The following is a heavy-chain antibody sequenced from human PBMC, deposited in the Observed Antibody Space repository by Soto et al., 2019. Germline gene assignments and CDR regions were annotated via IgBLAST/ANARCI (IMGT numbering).Heavy chain of an antibody. D-gene: IGHD6-19*01. Sequence: GGSLRLSCAASGFTFRTYGMHWVRQAPGKGLEWVAFISDDGSQKYYGDSVKGRFTISRDNSKNTLSLRMISLRTEDTSAYYCAKEAPGGWHFFDTWGQGTLVTVS. J-gene: IGHJ4*02. CDR3: AKEAPGGWHFFDT. CDR1: GFTFRTYG. V-gene: IGHV3-30*18. CDR2: ISDDGSQK.